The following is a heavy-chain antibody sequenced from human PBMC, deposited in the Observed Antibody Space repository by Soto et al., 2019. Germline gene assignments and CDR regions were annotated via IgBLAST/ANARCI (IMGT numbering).Heavy chain of an antibody. Sequence: QVQLVQSGAEVKKPGSSVKVSCKASGGTFSSYAISWVRQATGQGLAWMGGIIPIFGTANYAQKFQGRVTITADKSTSTAYMELSRLRSEDTAVYYCAIESLGEGYNSKYYYGMDVLGQGTTVTVSS. CDR2: IIPIFGTA. D-gene: IGHD3-16*01. V-gene: IGHV1-69*06. CDR1: GGTFSSYA. CDR3: AIESLGEGYNSKYYYGMDV. J-gene: IGHJ6*02.